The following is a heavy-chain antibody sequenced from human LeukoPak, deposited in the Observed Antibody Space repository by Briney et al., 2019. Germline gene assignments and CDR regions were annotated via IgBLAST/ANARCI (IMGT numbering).Heavy chain of an antibody. V-gene: IGHV4-38-2*01. CDR2: IYHSGST. J-gene: IGHJ4*02. D-gene: IGHD3-10*01. Sequence: PSETLSLTCAVSGYSISSGYYWGWIRQPPGKGLEWIGSIYHSGSTYYNQSLKSRVTISADTSKNQFSLKLSSVTAADTAVYYCARQLLWFGESDYWGQGTLVTVSS. CDR1: GYSISSGYY. CDR3: ARQLLWFGESDY.